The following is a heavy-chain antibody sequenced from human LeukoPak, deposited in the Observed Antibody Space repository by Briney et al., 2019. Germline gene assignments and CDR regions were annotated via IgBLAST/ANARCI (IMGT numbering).Heavy chain of an antibody. D-gene: IGHD3-22*01. CDR2: IFSTDKT. J-gene: IGHJ6*04. V-gene: IGHV3-53*01. Sequence: GGSLRLSCAASGITVSTNYMNWVRQAPGKGLEWVSVIFSTDKTNYADSVQGRFTISRDPSKNTVYLQMNSLRGEDTAVYYCAREIGYYFDNHSSRLRGRFDVWGTGTTVIVSS. CDR1: GITVSTNY. CDR3: AREIGYYFDNHSSRLRGRFDV.